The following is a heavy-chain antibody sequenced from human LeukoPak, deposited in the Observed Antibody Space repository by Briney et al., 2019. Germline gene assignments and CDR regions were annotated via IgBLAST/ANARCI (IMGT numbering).Heavy chain of an antibody. J-gene: IGHJ4*02. CDR2: INPNSGGT. D-gene: IGHD3-22*01. CDR1: GYTFTGYY. CDR3: ARDYYDSSGYYTLYYFDY. V-gene: IGHV1-2*02. Sequence: ASVKVSCKASGYTFTGYYMHWVRQAPGQGLEWMGWINPNSGGTNYAQKFQGRVTMTRDTSISTAYMELSRLRSDDTAVYYCARDYYDSSGYYTLYYFDYWGQGTLATVSS.